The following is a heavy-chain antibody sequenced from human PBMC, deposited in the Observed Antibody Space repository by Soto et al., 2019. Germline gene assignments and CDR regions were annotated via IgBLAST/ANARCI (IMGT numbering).Heavy chain of an antibody. CDR3: ARAQLLPDDAFDA. Sequence: RGSLRLSCAASGFTFSNFWMRFVRQSPGKGPVWVSRINGDGSSTSHADSVKGRFTISRDNAENTLFLQMSGLRAEDTAVYYCARAQLLPDDAFDAWGRGTVVTVSS. J-gene: IGHJ3*01. V-gene: IGHV3-74*01. CDR2: INGDGSST. D-gene: IGHD2-2*01. CDR1: GFTFSNFW.